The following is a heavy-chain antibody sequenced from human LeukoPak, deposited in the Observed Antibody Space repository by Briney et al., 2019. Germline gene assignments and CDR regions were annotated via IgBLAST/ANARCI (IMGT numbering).Heavy chain of an antibody. CDR1: GGSISSYY. CDR2: IYYSGST. V-gene: IGHV4-59*01. D-gene: IGHD1-1*01. CDR3: ARGVPYVGFDY. Sequence: PETLSLTCTVSGGSISSYYWSWIRQPPGKGLEWIGYIYYSGSTNYNPSLKSRVTISVDTSKNQFSLKLSSVTAADTAVYYCARGVPYVGFDYWGQGTLVTVSS. J-gene: IGHJ4*02.